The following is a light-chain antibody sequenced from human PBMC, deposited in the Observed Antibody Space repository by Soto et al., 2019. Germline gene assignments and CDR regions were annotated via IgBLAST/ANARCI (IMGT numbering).Light chain of an antibody. Sequence: DLPMTQSPSSLSAPVGDRVTITCQASQDISNYLNWYQQKPGKAPKLLIYDASNLETGVPSRFSGSGSGTDFTFTISSLQPEDIATYYCQQYDNLSLTFGGGTKVEIK. CDR3: QQYDNLSLT. J-gene: IGKJ4*01. CDR1: QDISNY. V-gene: IGKV1-33*01. CDR2: DAS.